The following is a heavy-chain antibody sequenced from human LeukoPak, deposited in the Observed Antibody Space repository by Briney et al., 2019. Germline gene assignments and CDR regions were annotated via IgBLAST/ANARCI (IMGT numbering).Heavy chain of an antibody. V-gene: IGHV5-51*01. D-gene: IGHD2-2*01. J-gene: IGHJ6*02. CDR1: GYSFTSYW. Sequence: GESLKISCKGSGYSFTSYWIGWVREMPGKGLEWMGIIYPGDSDTRYSPSFQGQVTISADKSISTAYLQWSSLKASDTAMYYCARHGSDCSSTSCPTILYYYGMDVWGQGTTVTVSS. CDR2: IYPGDSDT. CDR3: ARHGSDCSSTSCPTILYYYGMDV.